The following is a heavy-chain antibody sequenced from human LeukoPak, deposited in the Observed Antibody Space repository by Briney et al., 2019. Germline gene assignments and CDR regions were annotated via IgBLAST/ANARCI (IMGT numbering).Heavy chain of an antibody. V-gene: IGHV4-4*07. J-gene: IGHJ4*02. CDR1: GASISPYY. CDR2: LYPSGSS. CDR3: ARDLSGSLYFDY. D-gene: IGHD3-10*01. Sequence: SGTLSLTCTVSGASISPYYWNWIRQPAGNGLEWVGRLYPSGSSDYNPSLKSRVSISVGTSNNQFSLRVTSVTAADMAIYYCARDLSGSLYFDYWGQGILVTVSA.